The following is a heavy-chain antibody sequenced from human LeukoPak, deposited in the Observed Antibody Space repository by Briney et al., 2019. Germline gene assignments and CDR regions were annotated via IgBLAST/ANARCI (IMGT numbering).Heavy chain of an antibody. J-gene: IGHJ3*02. CDR1: GFTFSSYA. V-gene: IGHV3-23*01. CDR3: AKVFLPYNYFDAFDI. Sequence: GGSLRLSCAASGFTFSSYAMSWVRQAPGKGLEWVSAISGSGGSTYYADSVKGRFTISRDNSKNTLHLQMNSLRAEDTAVYYCAKVFLPYNYFDAFDIWGQGTMVTVSS. CDR2: ISGSGGST. D-gene: IGHD5-24*01.